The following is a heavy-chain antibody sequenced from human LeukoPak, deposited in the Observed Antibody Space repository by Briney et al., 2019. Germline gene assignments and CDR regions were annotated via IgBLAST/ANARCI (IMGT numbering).Heavy chain of an antibody. V-gene: IGHV3-30-3*01. D-gene: IGHD4-23*01. CDR2: ISYDGSNK. CDR3: ARESGGTFDY. CDR1: GFTFSSYA. J-gene: IGHJ4*02. Sequence: PGGSLRLSCAASGFTFSSYAMHWVRQAPGAGLEWVAVISYDGSNKYYADSVKGRFTISRDNSKNTLYLQMNSLRAEYTAVYYCARESGGTFDYWGQGTLVTVSS.